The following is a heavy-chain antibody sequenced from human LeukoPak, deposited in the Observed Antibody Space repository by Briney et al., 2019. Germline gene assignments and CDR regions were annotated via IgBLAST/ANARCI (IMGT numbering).Heavy chain of an antibody. CDR3: ARGADSYCTNGVCYLYYYYYMDV. CDR1: GGSFSGYY. CDR2: INHSGST. D-gene: IGHD2-8*01. J-gene: IGHJ6*03. V-gene: IGHV4-34*01. Sequence: SETLSLTCAVYGGSFSGYYWSWIRQPPGKGLEWSGEINHSGSTNYNPSLKRRVTITEDTTKNQFSLKLCSVTAADTAVYYCARGADSYCTNGVCYLYYYYYMDVWGKGTTVTVSS.